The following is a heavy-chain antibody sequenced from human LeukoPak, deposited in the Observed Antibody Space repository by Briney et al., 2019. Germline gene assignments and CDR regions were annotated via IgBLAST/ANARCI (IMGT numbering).Heavy chain of an antibody. D-gene: IGHD1-26*01. CDR1: GGSISSYY. CDR3: ARERSSNDSGSYVDY. Sequence: SETLSLTCTVSGGSISSYYWSWIRQPPGKGLEWIGYIYYSGSTNYNPSLKSRVTISVDTSKNQFSLKLSSVTAADTAVYYCARERSSNDSGSYVDYWGQGTLVTVSS. CDR2: IYYSGST. V-gene: IGHV4-59*01. J-gene: IGHJ4*02.